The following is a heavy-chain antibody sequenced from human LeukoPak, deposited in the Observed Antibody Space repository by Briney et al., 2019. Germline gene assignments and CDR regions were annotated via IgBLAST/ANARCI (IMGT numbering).Heavy chain of an antibody. CDR3: ARVHPGYKSAFLRAFDM. V-gene: IGHV1-8*03. J-gene: IGHJ3*02. CDR2: MNPKNGNT. Sequence: ASVKVSCTASGYTFTSLDISWVRQAHGQGLEWLGWMNPKNGNTGYAQKFRGRVTITRDTSESIAYMELSGLRSDDTAVYYCARVHPGYKSAFLRAFDMWGQGTMVIVSS. CDR1: GYTFTSLD. D-gene: IGHD1-14*01.